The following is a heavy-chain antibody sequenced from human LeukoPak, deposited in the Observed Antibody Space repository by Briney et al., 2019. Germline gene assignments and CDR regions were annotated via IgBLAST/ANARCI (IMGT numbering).Heavy chain of an antibody. D-gene: IGHD2-15*01. V-gene: IGHV1-46*01. CDR2: INPSGGST. J-gene: IGHJ6*03. CDR1: GYTFTSYY. Sequence: GASVKVSCKASGYTFTSYYMHWVRQAPGQGLEWMGIINPSGGSTSYAQKFQGRVTMTRDTSTSTVYMELSGLRSEDTAVYYCARDARYCSGGSCSYYYYYYMDVWGKGTTVTISS. CDR3: ARDARYCSGGSCSYYYYYYMDV.